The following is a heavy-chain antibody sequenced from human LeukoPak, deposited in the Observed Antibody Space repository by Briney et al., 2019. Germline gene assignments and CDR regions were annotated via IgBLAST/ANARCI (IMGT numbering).Heavy chain of an antibody. CDR3: ASPDYGGNSGEDY. CDR2: IYYSGST. CDR1: GGSISSSAYY. Sequence: SETLSLTCTVSGGSISSSAYYWGWIRQPPGKGLEWIGSIYYSGSTYYNPSLKSRVTISVDTSKNQFSLKLSSVTAADTAVYYCASPDYGGNSGEDYWGQGTLVTVSS. D-gene: IGHD4-17*01. V-gene: IGHV4-39*01. J-gene: IGHJ4*02.